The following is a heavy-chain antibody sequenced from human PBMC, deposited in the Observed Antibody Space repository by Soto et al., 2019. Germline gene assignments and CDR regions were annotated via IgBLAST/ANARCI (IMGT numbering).Heavy chain of an antibody. CDR1: GFAFSAYT. CDR2: FSGNDVGT. CDR3: AKLSSVPTAILNWFDP. J-gene: IGHJ5*02. D-gene: IGHD2-21*02. V-gene: IGHV3-23*01. Sequence: VSLRLSCVASGFAFSAYTLSWVRQAPGKGLEWVSTFSGNDVGTFYADSVKGRFTMSRENSKNTLHLQINNLSPDDTAIYYCAKLSSVPTAILNWFDPWGQGTLITVSS.